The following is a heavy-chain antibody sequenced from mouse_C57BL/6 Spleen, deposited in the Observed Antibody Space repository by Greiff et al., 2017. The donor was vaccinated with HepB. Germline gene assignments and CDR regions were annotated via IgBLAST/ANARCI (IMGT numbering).Heavy chain of an antibody. CDR3: ARLTDYGSIFDY. V-gene: IGHV1-80*01. CDR2: IYPGDGDT. J-gene: IGHJ2*01. CDR1: GYAFSSYW. Sequence: VKVVESGAELVKPGASVKISCKASGYAFSSYWMNWVKQRPGKGLEWIGQIYPGDGDTNYNGKFKGKATLTADKSSSTAYMQLSSLTSEDSAVYFCARLTDYGSIFDYWGQGTTLTVSS. D-gene: IGHD1-1*01.